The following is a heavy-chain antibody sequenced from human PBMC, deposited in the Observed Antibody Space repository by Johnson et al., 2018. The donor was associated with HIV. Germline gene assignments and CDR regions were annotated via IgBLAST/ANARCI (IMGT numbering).Heavy chain of an antibody. D-gene: IGHD1-1*01. Sequence: VQLVESGGGLVQPGGSLILSCAASGFTFSRYWMHWVRQAPGKGLVWVSRISSDGTDTYYADSVKGRFTISRDKARNTMFVQMKSLRAEDTAVYYCARSGPNWAFDFWGQGTMVTVSS. J-gene: IGHJ3*01. CDR2: ISSDGTDT. CDR3: ARSGPNWAFDF. CDR1: GFTFSRYW. V-gene: IGHV3-74*02.